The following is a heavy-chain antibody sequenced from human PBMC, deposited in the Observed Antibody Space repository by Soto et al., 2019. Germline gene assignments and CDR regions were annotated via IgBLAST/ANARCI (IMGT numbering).Heavy chain of an antibody. V-gene: IGHV3-48*01. CDR1: ELMLRTYS. J-gene: IGHJ4*02. Sequence: EAQLVESGGGLVQPGGSLRLYCGASELMLRTYSLNWVRQAPGEGLEWVSSITSSSSTMYYADSVKGRFTITRDNAKNSLYLQMNSLRAEDTAVYYCVREVEYCTNVVCLPYFDYWDQGTLVTVSS. CDR2: ITSSSSTM. CDR3: VREVEYCTNVVCLPYFDY. D-gene: IGHD2-8*01.